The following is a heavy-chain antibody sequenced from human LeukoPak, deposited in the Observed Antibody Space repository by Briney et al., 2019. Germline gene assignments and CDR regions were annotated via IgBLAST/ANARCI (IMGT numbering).Heavy chain of an antibody. CDR3: ARGHGGYDH. CDR1: GGSFSGYY. Sequence: SETLSLTCAVYGGSFSGYYWSWIRQPPGKGLEWIGEINHSGSTNYNPSLKSRVTISVDTSKNQFSLKLSSVTAADTGVYYCARGHGGYDHWGQGTLVTVSS. D-gene: IGHD5-12*01. CDR2: INHSGST. J-gene: IGHJ5*02. V-gene: IGHV4-34*01.